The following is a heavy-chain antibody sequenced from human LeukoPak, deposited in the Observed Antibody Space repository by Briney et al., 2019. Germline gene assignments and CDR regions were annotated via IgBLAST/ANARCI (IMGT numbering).Heavy chain of an antibody. D-gene: IGHD3-9*01. Sequence: ASVKVSCKASGYTFTNYYMHWVRQAPGQGLEWMGWISAYNGNTNYAQKLQGRVTMTTDTSTSTAYMELRSLRSDDTAVYYCARTLRYFDWLPVGDYWGQGTLVTVSS. CDR3: ARTLRYFDWLPVGDY. CDR2: ISAYNGNT. J-gene: IGHJ4*02. CDR1: GYTFTNYY. V-gene: IGHV1-18*01.